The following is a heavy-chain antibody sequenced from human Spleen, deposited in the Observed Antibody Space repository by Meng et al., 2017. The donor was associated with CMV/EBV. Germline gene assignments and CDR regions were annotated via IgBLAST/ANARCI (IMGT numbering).Heavy chain of an antibody. V-gene: IGHV3-66*02. CDR1: GFTFSTHA. CDR2: IYSGGST. D-gene: IGHD2-2*01. J-gene: IGHJ6*02. CDR3: ARDCSSTSCYPEYYYYYGMDV. Sequence: GGSLRLSCAASGFTFSTHAMSWVRQAPGKGLEWVSVIYSGGSTYYADSVKGRFTISRDNSKNTLYLQMNSLRAEDTAVYYCARDCSSTSCYPEYYYYYGMDVWGQGTTVTVSS.